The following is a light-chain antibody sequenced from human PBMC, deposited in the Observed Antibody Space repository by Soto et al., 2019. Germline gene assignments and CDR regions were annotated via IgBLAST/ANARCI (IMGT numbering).Light chain of an antibody. J-gene: IGKJ1*01. CDR3: QQYGSSRRT. V-gene: IGKV3-20*01. Sequence: EIVLSRSPGTLSLSPGERATLSCRASQSVSSSYLAWYQQKPGQAPRLLIYGASSRATGIPDRFSGSGSGTDFTLTISRLEPEDFAVYYCQQYGSSRRTFGQGTKVDIK. CDR2: GAS. CDR1: QSVSSSY.